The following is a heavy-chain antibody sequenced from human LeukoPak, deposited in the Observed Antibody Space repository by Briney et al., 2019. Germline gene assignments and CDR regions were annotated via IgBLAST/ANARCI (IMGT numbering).Heavy chain of an antibody. Sequence: SETLSLTCTVSGGSISSYYWSWIRQPAGKGLEWIGRIYTSGSTNYNPSLKSRVTMSVDTSKNQFSLKLSSVTAADTAVYYCARDRSYYGSGSYYNRDIWGQGTMVTVSS. V-gene: IGHV4-4*07. CDR2: IYTSGST. J-gene: IGHJ3*02. CDR3: ARDRSYYGSGSYYNRDI. D-gene: IGHD3-10*01. CDR1: GGSISSYY.